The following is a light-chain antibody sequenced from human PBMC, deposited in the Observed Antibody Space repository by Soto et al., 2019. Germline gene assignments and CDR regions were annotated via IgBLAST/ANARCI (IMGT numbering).Light chain of an antibody. CDR2: SAS. V-gene: IGKV1-27*01. Sequence: DIQMTQAPSSLSASVGDKVTITCRASQSISTYLAWYQQKPGKVPTLLIYSASTLQSGVPSRFSGSGSGTAFTLTICSLQPEDVATYYCHRSDGAPWTFGQGTKGEL. J-gene: IGKJ1*01. CDR3: HRSDGAPWT. CDR1: QSISTY.